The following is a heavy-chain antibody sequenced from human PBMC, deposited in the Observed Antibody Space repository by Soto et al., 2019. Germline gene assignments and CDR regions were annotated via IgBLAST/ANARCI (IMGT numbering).Heavy chain of an antibody. CDR1: GFTFSSYA. J-gene: IGHJ5*02. V-gene: IGHV3-23*01. CDR2: ISGSGGST. CDR3: AKDSEQWLEKFDP. D-gene: IGHD6-19*01. Sequence: EVQLLESGGGLVQPGGSLRLSCAASGFTFSSYAMSWVRQAPGKGLEWVSAISGSGGSTYYADSVKGRFTISRDNSKNTLYLQRNSLSAEDTAVYYCAKDSEQWLEKFDPWGQGTLVTVSS.